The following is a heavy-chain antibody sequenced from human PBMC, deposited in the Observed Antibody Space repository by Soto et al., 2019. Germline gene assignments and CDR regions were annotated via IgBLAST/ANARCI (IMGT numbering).Heavy chain of an antibody. V-gene: IGHV3-33*01. D-gene: IGHD6-19*01. J-gene: IGHJ4*02. CDR1: GFTFSSYG. CDR2: IWYDGSNK. Sequence: GGSLRLSCAASGFTFSSYGMHWVRQAPGKGLEWVAVIWYDGSNKYYADSVKGRFTISRDNSKNTLYLQMNSLRAEDTAVYYCARDLQSGPDIIAVAGTGLDYWGQGTLVTVSS. CDR3: ARDLQSGPDIIAVAGTGLDY.